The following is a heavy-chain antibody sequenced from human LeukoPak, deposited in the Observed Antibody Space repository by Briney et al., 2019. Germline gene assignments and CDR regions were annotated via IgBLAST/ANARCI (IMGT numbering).Heavy chain of an antibody. D-gene: IGHD6-19*01. CDR3: ARQVAYTSGRTFDF. V-gene: IGHV5-51*01. J-gene: IGHJ4*02. CDR2: IYPRDSDT. CDR1: ECSFTTCW. Sequence: ESLKISCKGSECSFTTCWTVWVCQMPRQGLEWMRIIYPRDSDTRYSPSFQGQVTISADKSISTAYLQWSSLKASDTAMYYCARQVAYTSGRTFDFWGQGTLVTVSS.